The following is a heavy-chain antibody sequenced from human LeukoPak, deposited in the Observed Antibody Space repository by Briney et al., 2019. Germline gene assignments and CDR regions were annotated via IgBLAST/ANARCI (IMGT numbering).Heavy chain of an antibody. J-gene: IGHJ5*02. CDR1: GFTFSNYW. CDR3: ARATASNWFDP. D-gene: IGHD2-21*01. CDR2: IKQDGSEK. V-gene: IGHV3-7*01. Sequence: PGGSLRLSCAASGFTFSNYWMSWVRQAPGKGLEWVANIKQDGSEKYYVDSVKGRFTISRDNTKNSLYLQMISLRVDDTAVYYCARATASNWFDPWGQGTLVTVSS.